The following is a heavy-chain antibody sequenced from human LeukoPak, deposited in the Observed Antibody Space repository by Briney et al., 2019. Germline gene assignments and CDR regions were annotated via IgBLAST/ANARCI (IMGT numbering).Heavy chain of an antibody. CDR1: GGTFSSYA. Sequence: SVTVSCKASGGTFSSYAISWVRQAPGQGLEWMGRIIPIFGIANYAQKFQGRVTITADKSTSTAYMELSSLRSEDTAVYYCARDPDEDYCDSSGYYYWGQGTLVTVSS. J-gene: IGHJ4*02. CDR2: IIPIFGIA. CDR3: ARDPDEDYCDSSGYYY. V-gene: IGHV1-69*04. D-gene: IGHD3-22*01.